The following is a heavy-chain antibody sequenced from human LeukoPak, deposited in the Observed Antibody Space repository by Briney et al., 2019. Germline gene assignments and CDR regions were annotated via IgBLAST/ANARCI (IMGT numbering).Heavy chain of an antibody. CDR1: GFRFSVYG. V-gene: IGHV3-33*01. D-gene: IGHD3-10*01. CDR2: IWNDGSNK. J-gene: IGHJ4*02. Sequence: GGSLRLSCVASGFRFSVYGMHWVRQAPGKGLEWVAVIWNDGSNKYYADSVKGRFTISRDNSKNTLYLQMNSLRAEDTAVYSCARASGPFDYWGQGTLVTVSS. CDR3: ARASGPFDY.